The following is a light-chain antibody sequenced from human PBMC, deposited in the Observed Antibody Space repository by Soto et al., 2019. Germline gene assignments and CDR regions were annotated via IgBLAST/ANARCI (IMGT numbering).Light chain of an antibody. CDR2: EVY. Sequence: SVLTQPASVSGSPGQSITISCTGTSSDIGYSQYVSWYQQHPGKAPKLIIFEVYNRPSGTSDRFSGSKSGNTASLTISGLQAEDEAYYYCNSYTSSTTLQFGGGTKVTV. V-gene: IGLV2-14*01. CDR3: NSYTSSTTLQ. J-gene: IGLJ2*01. CDR1: SSDIGYSQY.